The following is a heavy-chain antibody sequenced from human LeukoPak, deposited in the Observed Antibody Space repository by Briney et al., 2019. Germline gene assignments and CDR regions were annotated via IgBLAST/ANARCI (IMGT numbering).Heavy chain of an antibody. Sequence: GGSLRLSCAASGFTFSSYSINWVRQAPGKGLEWVSSISSSSSYIYYADSVKGRFIISRDNAKNSLYLQMNSLRAEDTAVYYCARGWSADYFDYWGQGILVTVSS. V-gene: IGHV3-21*06. D-gene: IGHD2-15*01. J-gene: IGHJ4*02. CDR1: GFTFSSYS. CDR3: ARGWSADYFDY. CDR2: ISSSSSYI.